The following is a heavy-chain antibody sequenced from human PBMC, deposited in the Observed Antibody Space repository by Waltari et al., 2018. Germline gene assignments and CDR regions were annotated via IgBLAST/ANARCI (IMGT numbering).Heavy chain of an antibody. Sequence: EVQLVESGGGLVKPGGSLRLSCAASGFTFITAWLSWVRQAPGKGLEWVGLIKSKADGGTAGYAAPVKGRFTISRDDSSNTLYLQMNSLKTEDTAVYYCATDLPNLGAGEFDYWGQGTLVTVSS. CDR3: ATDLPNLGAGEFDY. D-gene: IGHD6-19*01. V-gene: IGHV3-15*01. J-gene: IGHJ4*02. CDR1: GFTFITAW. CDR2: IKSKADGGTA.